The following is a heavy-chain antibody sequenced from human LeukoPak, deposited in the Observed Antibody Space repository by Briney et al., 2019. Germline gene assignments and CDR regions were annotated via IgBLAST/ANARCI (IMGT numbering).Heavy chain of an antibody. CDR1: GFTFSNYD. D-gene: IGHD3-22*01. CDR3: ARAARFYGSSGAHAFDI. Sequence: GGSLRLSCVASGFTFSNYDMHWVRQGTGRGLEWVSGIGTGGDTHYPDSVKGRFTISRENAKNSLYLQMNSLRVGDTAMYHCARAARFYGSSGAHAFDIWGQGTMVTVS. V-gene: IGHV3-13*01. J-gene: IGHJ3*02. CDR2: IGTGGDT.